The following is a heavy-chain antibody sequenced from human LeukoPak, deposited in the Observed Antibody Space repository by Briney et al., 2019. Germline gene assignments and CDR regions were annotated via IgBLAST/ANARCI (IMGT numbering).Heavy chain of an antibody. CDR3: TRIDVYGARGTDY. J-gene: IGHJ4*02. V-gene: IGHV4-59*01. CDR1: GGSISSYY. Sequence: PSETLSLTCTVSGGSISSYYRSWIRQPPGKGLEWIGYISYSGSTNYNPSLKSRVTISVDTSKNQFSLKLSSVTAADTAVYYCTRIDVYGARGTDYWGQGTLVTVSS. D-gene: IGHD4-17*01. CDR2: ISYSGST.